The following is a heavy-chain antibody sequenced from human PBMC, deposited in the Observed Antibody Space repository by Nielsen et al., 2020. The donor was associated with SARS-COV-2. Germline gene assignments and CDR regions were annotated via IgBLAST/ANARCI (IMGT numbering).Heavy chain of an antibody. V-gene: IGHV3-23*01. CDR2: ISGSGGST. J-gene: IGHJ4*02. D-gene: IGHD3-10*01. CDR1: GFTFSSCA. CDR3: AKSNVVRGIIGYYFEY. Sequence: GGSLRLSCAASGFTFSSCAMRWVRQAPGKGLEWVSAISGSGGSTYYADSVKGRFTISRDNFKNTLYLQMNSLRTEDTAVYYCAKSNVVRGIIGYYFEYWGRGTAVNVSS.